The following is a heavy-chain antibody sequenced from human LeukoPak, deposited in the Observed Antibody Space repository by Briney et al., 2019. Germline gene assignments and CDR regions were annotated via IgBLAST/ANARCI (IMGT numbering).Heavy chain of an antibody. CDR1: GGTFSSYA. V-gene: IGHV1-69*13. CDR2: IIPIFGTA. D-gene: IGHD2-15*01. J-gene: IGHJ4*02. Sequence: SVKVSCKASGGTFSSYAISWVRQAPGQGLEWMGGIIPIFGTANYAQKSQGRVTITADESTSTAYMELSSLRSEDTAVYYCAREVVAATHRPFDYWGQGTLVTVSS. CDR3: AREVVAATHRPFDY.